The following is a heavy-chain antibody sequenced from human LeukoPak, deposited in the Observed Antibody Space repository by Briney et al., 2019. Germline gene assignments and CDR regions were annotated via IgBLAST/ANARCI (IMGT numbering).Heavy chain of an antibody. J-gene: IGHJ4*02. Sequence: GSSEKVSCKASGYTFTDYYIHWVRQAPGQGLEWMGWINPNSGGTNYAQKFQGRVTMTRDTSISTAYMELTNLISDDTAVYYCARNGAWGSYRLHDFWGQGTLVTVSS. CDR3: ARNGAWGSYRLHDF. CDR2: INPNSGGT. CDR1: GYTFTDYY. V-gene: IGHV1-2*02. D-gene: IGHD3-16*02.